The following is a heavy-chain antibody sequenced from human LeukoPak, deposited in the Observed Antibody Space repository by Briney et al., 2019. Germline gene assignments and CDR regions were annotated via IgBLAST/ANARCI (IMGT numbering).Heavy chain of an antibody. V-gene: IGHV3-48*02. Sequence: GGSLRLSCAASGFTFSSYSMNWVRQAPGKGLEWVSYISSGSATMYYADSVRGRFTISRDNAKNSLYLQMKSLRDEDTAVYYCARDEEAVEYYFDYWGQGTLVTVSS. CDR2: ISSGSATM. J-gene: IGHJ4*02. CDR1: GFTFSSYS. D-gene: IGHD6-19*01. CDR3: ARDEEAVEYYFDY.